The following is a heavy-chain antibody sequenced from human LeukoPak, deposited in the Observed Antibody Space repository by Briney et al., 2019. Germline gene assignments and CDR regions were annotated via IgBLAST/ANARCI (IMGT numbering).Heavy chain of an antibody. CDR2: IYTSGST. J-gene: IGHJ6*03. CDR3: ASHLPSMVRGVIYYYYYMDV. V-gene: IGHV4-4*07. CDR1: GGSFSSYY. D-gene: IGHD3-10*01. Sequence: SETLSLTCTVSGGSFSSYYWSWIRQPAGKGLEWIGRIYTSGSTNYNPSLKSRVTMSVDTSKNQFSLKLSSVTAADTAVYYCASHLPSMVRGVIYYYYYMDVWGKGTTVTVSS.